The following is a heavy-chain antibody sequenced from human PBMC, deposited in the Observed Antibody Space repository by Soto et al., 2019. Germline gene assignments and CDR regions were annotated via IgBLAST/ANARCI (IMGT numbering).Heavy chain of an antibody. CDR2: INAGNGNT. CDR3: ARGVDLYCTNGVCSIYYYYGMDV. J-gene: IGHJ6*02. Sequence: QVQLVQSGAEVKKPGASVKVSCKASGYTFTSYAMHWVRQAPGQRLEWMGWINAGNGNTKYSQKFQGRVTITRDTSASTAYMELGRLRYEDTAVYYCARGVDLYCTNGVCSIYYYYGMDVWGQGTTVTVSS. V-gene: IGHV1-3*01. D-gene: IGHD2-8*01. CDR1: GYTFTSYA.